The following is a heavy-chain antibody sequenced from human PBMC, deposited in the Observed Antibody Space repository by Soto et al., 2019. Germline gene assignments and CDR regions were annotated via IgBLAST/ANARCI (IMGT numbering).Heavy chain of an antibody. V-gene: IGHV4-4*02. CDR3: ARVHCDSTSCFYFDY. CDR2: VYHSGSA. Sequence: QVQLQESGPGLVKPSGTLSLTCAVSGDSISSTNWWSWVRQPPGKGLEWIGEVYHSGSANYNPSLKSRVTIXXDXSXXQFSLRLSSVTAADTAVYYCARVHCDSTSCFYFDYWGQGTLVTVSS. J-gene: IGHJ4*02. CDR1: GDSISSTNW. D-gene: IGHD2-2*01.